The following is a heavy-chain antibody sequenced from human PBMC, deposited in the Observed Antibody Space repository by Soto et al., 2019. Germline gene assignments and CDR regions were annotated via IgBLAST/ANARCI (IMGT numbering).Heavy chain of an antibody. CDR1: GFTFSSYG. Sequence: QVQLVESGGGVVQPGRSLRLSCAASGFTFSSYGMHWVRQAPGKGLVWVAGISYDGSNKYYADSVKGRFTISRDNSKNPLSLQMNSLGGEDTAVYYCAKDSWGGYCSSTSCPYSDYWGRVTLVTVAS. D-gene: IGHD2-2*01. CDR3: AKDSWGGYCSSTSCPYSDY. J-gene: IGHJ4*02. V-gene: IGHV3-30*18. CDR2: ISYDGSNK.